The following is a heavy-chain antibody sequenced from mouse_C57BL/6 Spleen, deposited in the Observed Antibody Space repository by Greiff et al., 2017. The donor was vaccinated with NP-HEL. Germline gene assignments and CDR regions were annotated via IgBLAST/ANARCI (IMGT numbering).Heavy chain of an antibody. CDR1: GYAFTNYL. Sequence: VKLMESGAELVRPGTSVKVSCKASGYAFTNYLIEWVKQRPGQGLEWIGVINPGSGGTNYNEKFKGKATLTADKSSSTAYMQLSSLTSEDSAVYFCAREDGSSFYAMDYWGQGTSVTVSS. V-gene: IGHV1-54*01. D-gene: IGHD1-1*01. CDR2: INPGSGGT. J-gene: IGHJ4*01. CDR3: AREDGSSFYAMDY.